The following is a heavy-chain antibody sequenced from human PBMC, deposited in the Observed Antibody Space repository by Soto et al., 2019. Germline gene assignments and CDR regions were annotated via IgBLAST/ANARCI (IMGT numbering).Heavy chain of an antibody. D-gene: IGHD2-15*01. J-gene: IGHJ4*02. V-gene: IGHV2-5*02. CDR2: IYWDDDK. Sequence: QITLKESGPTLVKPTQTLTLTCTFSGFSLNTSGVGVGWIRQPPGKALEWLALIYWDDDKRYSPSLKSRLTITKDTSKNQVVLTMTNMDPVDTATYDCAHRLSGGSRYSYWGQGTLVTVSS. CDR3: AHRLSGGSRYSY. CDR1: GFSLNTSGVG.